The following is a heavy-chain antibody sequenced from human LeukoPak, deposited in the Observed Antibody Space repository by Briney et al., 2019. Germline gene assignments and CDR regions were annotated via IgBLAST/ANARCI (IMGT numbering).Heavy chain of an antibody. V-gene: IGHV1-69*13. CDR1: GGTSSSYA. J-gene: IGHJ4*02. CDR2: IIPIFGTT. D-gene: IGHD2-2*01. Sequence: GASVKVSCKASGGTSSSYAISWVRQAPGQGLEWMGGIIPIFGTTNYAQKFQGRVTITADESTGTVYMELSSLRSEDTAVYYCATRGVPAALSFDYWGQGTLVTVSS. CDR3: ATRGVPAALSFDY.